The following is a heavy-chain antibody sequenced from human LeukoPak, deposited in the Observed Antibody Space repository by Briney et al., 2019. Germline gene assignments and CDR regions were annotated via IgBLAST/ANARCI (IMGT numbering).Heavy chain of an antibody. J-gene: IGHJ5*02. CDR2: IYYSGST. D-gene: IGHD5-12*01. Sequence: SETLSLTCTVSGGSISSSSYYWGWIRQPPGKGLEWIGSIYYSGSTYYNPSLKSRVTISVDTSKNQFSLKLSSVTAADTAVYYCARSGYSGYDHNWFDPWGQGTLVTVSS. CDR1: GGSISSSSYY. V-gene: IGHV4-39*01. CDR3: ARSGYSGYDHNWFDP.